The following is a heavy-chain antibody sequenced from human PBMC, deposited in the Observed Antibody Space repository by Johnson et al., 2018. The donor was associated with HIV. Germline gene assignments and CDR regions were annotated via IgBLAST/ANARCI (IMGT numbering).Heavy chain of an antibody. J-gene: IGHJ3*02. CDR2: IKSKTDGGTT. CDR3: TTSNYDSRGYQGAFDI. CDR1: GFTFSNAW. Sequence: VQLVESGGGLVKPGGSLRLSCAASGFTFSNAWMSWVRQGPGKGLEWVGRIKSKTDGGTTDYAAPVKGRFTISRDDSKNTLYLQMNSLKTEDTAVYYCTTSNYDSRGYQGAFDIWGQGTMVTVSS. V-gene: IGHV3-15*01. D-gene: IGHD3-22*01.